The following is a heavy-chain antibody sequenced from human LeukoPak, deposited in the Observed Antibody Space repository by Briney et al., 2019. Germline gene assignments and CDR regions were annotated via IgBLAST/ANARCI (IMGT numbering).Heavy chain of an antibody. D-gene: IGHD3-3*01. V-gene: IGHV1-46*01. CDR1: GYTFTSYY. CDR3: ARATYYDFWSGYYKGGVYYYYYMDV. Sequence: GASVKVSCKASGYTFTSYYMHWVRQAPGQGLEWMGIINPSGGSTSYAQKFQGRVTMTRDTSTSTVYMELSSLRSEDTAVYYCARATYYDFWSGYYKGGVYYYYYMDVWGKGTTVTVSS. CDR2: INPSGGST. J-gene: IGHJ6*03.